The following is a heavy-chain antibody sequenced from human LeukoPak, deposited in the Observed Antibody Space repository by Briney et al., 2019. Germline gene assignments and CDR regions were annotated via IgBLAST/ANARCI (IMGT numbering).Heavy chain of an antibody. CDR1: GFIFSNYA. CDR2: LSASGGNT. J-gene: IGHJ4*02. Sequence: PGGSLRLSCVASGFIFSNYAMSWVRQAPGKGLEWVSTLSASGGNTYYADSVKGRFTISRDTSKNTVYLQMNSLRAEDTAVYFCAKRGGSIWYQFDSWGRGTLVTVSS. CDR3: AKRGGSIWYQFDS. D-gene: IGHD6-13*01. V-gene: IGHV3-23*01.